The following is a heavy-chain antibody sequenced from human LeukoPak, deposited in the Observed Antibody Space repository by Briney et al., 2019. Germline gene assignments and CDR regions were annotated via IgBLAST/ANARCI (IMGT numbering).Heavy chain of an antibody. Sequence: SETLSLTCIVSGGSIGTYYWSWIRQSPGKGLEWIGYIYVTGSTRYNPYLQSRVTISIDTSRNQFFLKMSSVTAADTAVYYCARHIGGGIEDMDVWGTGTKVTVSS. CDR1: GGSIGTYY. CDR2: IYVTGST. J-gene: IGHJ6*03. D-gene: IGHD3-16*02. V-gene: IGHV4-59*08. CDR3: ARHIGGGIEDMDV.